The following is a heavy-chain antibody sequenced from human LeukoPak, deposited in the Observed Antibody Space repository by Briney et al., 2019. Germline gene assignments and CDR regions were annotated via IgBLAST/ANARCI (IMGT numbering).Heavy chain of an antibody. CDR1: GYSIGTGYY. Sequence: KPLETLSLTCSVSGYSIGTGYYWVWIRQPPGRGLEWIGSLYHSDSAYYNTSLRSRVSMSVDTSKNQFSLTLSFVTAADTAVYYCARQHDSYYYYYIDVWGSGTTVTVSS. CDR3: ARQHDSYYYYYIDV. J-gene: IGHJ6*03. CDR2: LYHSDSA. V-gene: IGHV4-38-2*01.